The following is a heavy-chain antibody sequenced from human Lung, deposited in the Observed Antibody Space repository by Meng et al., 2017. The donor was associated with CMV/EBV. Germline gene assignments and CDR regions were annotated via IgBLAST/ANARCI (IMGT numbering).Heavy chain of an antibody. CDR2: IRYDGSNK. V-gene: IGHV3-30*02. CDR1: GFTFSSYG. J-gene: IGHJ4*02. Sequence: GESLKISCAASGFTFSSYGMHWVRQAPGKGLEWVAFIRYDGSNKYYADSVKGRFTISRDNSKNTLYLQMNSLRAEDTAVYYCAKDLGRDAYYDFWSGPPPPGFDYWGQGXLVTVSS. CDR3: AKDLGRDAYYDFWSGPPPPGFDY. D-gene: IGHD3-3*01.